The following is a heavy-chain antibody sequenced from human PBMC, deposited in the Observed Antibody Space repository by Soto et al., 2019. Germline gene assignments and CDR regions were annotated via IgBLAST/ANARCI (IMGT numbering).Heavy chain of an antibody. CDR3: AREPKRCTGFGSDTTFDY. CDR1: GYSFTSYW. Sequence: GESLKISCKGSGYSFTSYWINWVRQMPGKGLEWMGRIDPSDSYTNYSPSFQGHVTISADKSISTASLQWSSLKASDTAMYYCAREPKRCTGFGSDTTFDYWGQGTLVTVSS. CDR2: IDPSDSYT. D-gene: IGHD6-25*01. V-gene: IGHV5-10-1*01. J-gene: IGHJ4*02.